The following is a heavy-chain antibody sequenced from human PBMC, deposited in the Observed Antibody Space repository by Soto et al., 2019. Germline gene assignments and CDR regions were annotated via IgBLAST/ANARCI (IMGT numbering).Heavy chain of an antibody. D-gene: IGHD2-2*02. CDR2: ISSSGSTI. J-gene: IGHJ6*02. Sequence: GGSLRLSCAASGFTFSSYEMNWVRQPPGNGLEWVSYISSSGSTIYYADSVEGRFTISRDNAKNSLYLQMNSLRAEDTAVYYCARTLIVVLPADILHYYGMDVWGQGTTVTVSS. CDR3: ARTLIVVLPADILHYYGMDV. CDR1: GFTFSSYE. V-gene: IGHV3-48*03.